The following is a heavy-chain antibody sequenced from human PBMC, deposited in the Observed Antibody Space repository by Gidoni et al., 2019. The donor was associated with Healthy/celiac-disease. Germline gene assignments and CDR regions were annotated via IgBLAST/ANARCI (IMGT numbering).Heavy chain of an antibody. CDR1: GFTFSRYS. CDR2: ISSSSSTI. Sequence: EVQLVESGGGLVQPGGSLRLSCAASGFTFSRYSMNWVRQAPGKGLEWVSYISSSSSTIYYADSVKGRFTISRDNAKNSLYLQMNSLRAEDTAVHYCARAPSIVVVVAALDYWGQGTLVTVSS. CDR3: ARAPSIVVVVAALDY. D-gene: IGHD2-15*01. J-gene: IGHJ4*02. V-gene: IGHV3-48*01.